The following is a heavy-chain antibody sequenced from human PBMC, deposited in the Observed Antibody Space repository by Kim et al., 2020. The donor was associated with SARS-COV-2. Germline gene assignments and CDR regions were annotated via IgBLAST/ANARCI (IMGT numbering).Heavy chain of an antibody. Sequence: GGSLRLSCAASGFTFSSYDMHWVRQATGKGLEWVSAIGTAGDTYYPGSVKGRFTISRGNAKNAMYLQTNSLRAGDMAVYYCARGCWYYDFWGGYKCGEYWFDPWDQGTLVAASS. V-gene: IGHV3-13*01. CDR2: IGTAGDT. CDR1: GFTFSSYD. CDR3: ARGCWYYDFWGGYKCGEYWFDP. J-gene: IGHJ5*02. D-gene: IGHD3-3*01.